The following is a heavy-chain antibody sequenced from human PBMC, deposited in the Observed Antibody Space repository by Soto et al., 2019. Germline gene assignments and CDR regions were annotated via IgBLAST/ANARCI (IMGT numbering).Heavy chain of an antibody. J-gene: IGHJ3*02. CDR3: AGWGYYDSSGENPDAFDI. V-gene: IGHV4-59*01. CDR1: GGSMSSNY. Sequence: AETLARTCTVSGGSMSSNYWTWIRQSPGKVLELIGYIYYTGSTKYNPSLQSRVTISLDTSKNQFSLRLSSVTAADMAVYYWAGWGYYDSSGENPDAFDIWGQWPMVTV. D-gene: IGHD3-22*01. CDR2: IYYTGST.